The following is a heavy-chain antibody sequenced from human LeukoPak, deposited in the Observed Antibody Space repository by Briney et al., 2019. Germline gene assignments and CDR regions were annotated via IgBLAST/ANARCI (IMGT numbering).Heavy chain of an antibody. CDR2: IDPSDSYT. J-gene: IGHJ4*02. CDR3: ARRLQRHFDY. D-gene: IGHD2-15*01. V-gene: IGHV5-10-1*01. Sequence: GESLKISCKGSGYSFTSYWISWVRQMPGKGLEWMGRIDPSDSYTNYSPSFQGHVTISVDKSISTAYLQWSSLKASDTAVYYCARRLQRHFDYWGQGTLVTVSS. CDR1: GYSFTSYW.